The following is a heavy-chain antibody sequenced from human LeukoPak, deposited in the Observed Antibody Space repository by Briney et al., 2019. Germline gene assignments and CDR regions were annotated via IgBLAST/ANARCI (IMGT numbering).Heavy chain of an antibody. V-gene: IGHV3-7*01. J-gene: IGHJ4*02. CDR1: GFTFSTSW. CDR3: ARDGAYNAFDY. CDR2: INPDGSAK. D-gene: IGHD1-14*01. Sequence: GWSLRLSCAASGFTFSTSWMTWVRQAAGKGLEWVANINPDGSAKNYVGFVQGRFTISRGNAKNSVYLQMSSLRAEDTAVYFCARDGAYNAFDYWGQGTLVTVSS.